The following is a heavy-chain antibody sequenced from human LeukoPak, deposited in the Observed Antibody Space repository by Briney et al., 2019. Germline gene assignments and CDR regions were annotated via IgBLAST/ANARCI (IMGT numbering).Heavy chain of an antibody. CDR2: IKQDGSEK. CDR1: GFAFSSYW. D-gene: IGHD4-17*01. CDR3: ARDGGAPMSPVTTVSFSDV. Sequence: PGGSLRLSCAASGFAFSSYWMSWVRQAPGKGLEWVANIKQDGSEKYYVDSVKGRFTISRDNAKNSLYLQMNSLRAEDTAVYYCARDGGAPMSPVTTVSFSDVWGKGTTVTVSS. V-gene: IGHV3-7*01. J-gene: IGHJ6*04.